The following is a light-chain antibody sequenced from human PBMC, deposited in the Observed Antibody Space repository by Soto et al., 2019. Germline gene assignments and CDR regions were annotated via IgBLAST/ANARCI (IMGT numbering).Light chain of an antibody. J-gene: IGLJ2*01. V-gene: IGLV2-8*01. CDR2: VVS. CDR1: SSDVGGYNY. Sequence: QSALTQPPSASGSPGQSVTISCIGTSSDVGGYNYVSWYQQHPGRAPKVLIYVVSQRPSGVPDRFSGSKSGNTASLTVSGLQAEDEADYYCTSYGGSNNLIFGGGTKLTVL. CDR3: TSYGGSNNLI.